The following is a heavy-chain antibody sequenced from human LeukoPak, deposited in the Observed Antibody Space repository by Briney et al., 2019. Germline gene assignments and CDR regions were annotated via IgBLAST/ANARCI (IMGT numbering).Heavy chain of an antibody. CDR3: ARRVSCSSTSCYYAFDI. J-gene: IGHJ3*02. D-gene: IGHD2-2*01. CDR1: GGSISSGGYY. Sequence: SETLSLTCTVSGGSISSGGYYWGWMRQLPGKGLEWIGNIYYSGSTYYNPSLKSRVTISVDTSKNQFSLKLSSVTAADTAVYYCARRVSCSSTSCYYAFDIWGQGTMVTVSS. CDR2: IYYSGST. V-gene: IGHV4-39*07.